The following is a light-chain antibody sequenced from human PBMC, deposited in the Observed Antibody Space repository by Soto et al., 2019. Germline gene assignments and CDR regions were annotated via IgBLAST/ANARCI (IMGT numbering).Light chain of an antibody. CDR1: QSVSSS. V-gene: IGKV3-20*01. Sequence: EVVMTQSPATLSVSPGDTATLSCRPSQSVSSSLAWYQQKPGQPPRLLIYGASSRATGIPDRFSGSGSGTDFTLTISRLEPEDFAVYYCQQYGSSPQTFGQGSKV. CDR3: QQYGSSPQT. CDR2: GAS. J-gene: IGKJ1*01.